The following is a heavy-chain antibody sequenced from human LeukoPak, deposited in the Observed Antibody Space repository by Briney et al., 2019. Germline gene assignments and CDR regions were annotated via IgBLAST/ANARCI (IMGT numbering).Heavy chain of an antibody. CDR1: GFTFSTYS. D-gene: IGHD2-15*01. Sequence: GGSLRLSCAASGFTFSTYSMNWVRQAPGKGLEWVSSISSGSRYIYYADSVKGRFTISRDNAKNSLYLQMNSLRAEDTAVYYCARCSGGSCYHSDNYGGQETLVTVSS. V-gene: IGHV3-21*01. CDR2: ISSGSRYI. J-gene: IGHJ4*02. CDR3: ARCSGGSCYHSDNY.